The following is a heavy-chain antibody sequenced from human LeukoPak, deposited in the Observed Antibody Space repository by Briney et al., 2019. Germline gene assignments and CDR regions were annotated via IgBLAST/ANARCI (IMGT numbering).Heavy chain of an antibody. CDR2: INAGNGNT. CDR3: ARGPYGDYYFDY. V-gene: IGHV1-3*01. J-gene: IGHJ4*02. D-gene: IGHD4-17*01. CDR1: GYTFTSYA. Sequence: ASVKVSCKASGYTFTSYAMHWVRQAPGQRLEWMGWINAGNGNTKYSQKFQGRVTITRDTSASTAYMELSSLRSEDTAAYYCARGPYGDYYFDYWGQGTLVTVSS.